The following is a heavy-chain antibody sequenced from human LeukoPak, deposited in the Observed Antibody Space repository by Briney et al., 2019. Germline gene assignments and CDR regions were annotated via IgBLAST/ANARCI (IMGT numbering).Heavy chain of an antibody. V-gene: IGHV4-39*07. CDR2: MYYTGTI. CDR3: ARLRGYCSSTSCYSFDY. CDR1: GDSITSSSYY. J-gene: IGHJ4*02. Sequence: KPSETLSLTCTVSGDSITSSSYYWGWIRQPPGKGLEWIGTMYYTGTIYYNPSLRSRVTISVDTSKNQFSLSLSSVTAADTAVYYCARLRGYCSSTSCYSFDYWGQGTLVTVSS. D-gene: IGHD2-2*01.